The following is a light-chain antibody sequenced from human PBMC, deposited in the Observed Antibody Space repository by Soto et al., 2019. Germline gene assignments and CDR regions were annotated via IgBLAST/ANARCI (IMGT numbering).Light chain of an antibody. CDR1: QDIGSV. V-gene: IGKV1-8*01. CDR2: VAS. J-gene: IGKJ1*01. CDR3: QQYYSYPRT. Sequence: AIRMTQSPSSRSAPTGDRVTIACRASQDIGSVLAWYQQKAGKAPKLLIYVASALQTGVPSRFSGSGSGTDSTLTISRLQSEDSATYYCQQYYSYPRTFGQGTKV.